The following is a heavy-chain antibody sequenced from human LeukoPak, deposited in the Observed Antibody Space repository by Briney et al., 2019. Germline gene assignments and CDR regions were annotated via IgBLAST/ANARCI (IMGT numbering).Heavy chain of an antibody. CDR2: IRYDGSNK. CDR1: GFTFSTYG. Sequence: GGSLRLSCAASGFTFSTYGMHWVRQAPGKGLEWVAFIRYDGSNKYYADSVKGRFTISRDNSKNTLYLQMNSLRPEDTAVYYSAKEELASIDFWGQGTLVTVSS. J-gene: IGHJ4*02. CDR3: AKEELASIDF. V-gene: IGHV3-30*02. D-gene: IGHD1-1*01.